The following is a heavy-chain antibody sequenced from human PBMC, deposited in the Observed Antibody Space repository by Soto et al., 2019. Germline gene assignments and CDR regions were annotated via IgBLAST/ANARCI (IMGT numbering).Heavy chain of an antibody. J-gene: IGHJ6*02. Sequence: SETLSLTCAVYGGSFSGYYWSWIRQPPGKGLEWIGEINHSGSTNYNPSLKSRVTISVDTSKNQFSLRLSSVTAADTAVYYCARGRGRGYYGSGSYPTYYYYYGMDVWGQGTTVTVSS. CDR1: GGSFSGYY. V-gene: IGHV4-34*01. D-gene: IGHD3-10*01. CDR3: ARGRGRGYYGSGSYPTYYYYYGMDV. CDR2: INHSGST.